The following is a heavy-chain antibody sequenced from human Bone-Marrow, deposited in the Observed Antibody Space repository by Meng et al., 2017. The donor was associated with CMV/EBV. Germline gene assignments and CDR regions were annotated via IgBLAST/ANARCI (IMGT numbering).Heavy chain of an antibody. J-gene: IGHJ1*01. CDR1: GFTFSSYG. CDR2: IWYDGSNK. V-gene: IGHV3-33*06. Sequence: GSLRLSCAASGFTFSSYGMHWVRQAPGKGLEWVAVIWYDGSNKYYADSVKGRFTISRDNSKNTLYLQMNSLRAEDTAVYYCAKGLGGAARPFQHWGQGTLVTVSS. CDR3: AKGLGGAARPFQH. D-gene: IGHD6-6*01.